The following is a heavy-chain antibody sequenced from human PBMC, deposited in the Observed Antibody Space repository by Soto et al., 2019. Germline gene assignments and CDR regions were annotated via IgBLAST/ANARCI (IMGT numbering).Heavy chain of an antibody. V-gene: IGHV4-61*01. CDR2: IYYSGIT. CDR3: ARYKSNYYYGMDV. D-gene: IGHD1-20*01. Sequence: SETLSLTCAVSGGSISSNNWWSWIRHPPGKGLEWIGYIYYSGITNYNPSLKSRVTISVDTSKNQFSLKLSSVTAADTAVYYCARYKSNYYYGMDVWGQGTTVTVSS. J-gene: IGHJ6*02. CDR1: GGSISSNNW.